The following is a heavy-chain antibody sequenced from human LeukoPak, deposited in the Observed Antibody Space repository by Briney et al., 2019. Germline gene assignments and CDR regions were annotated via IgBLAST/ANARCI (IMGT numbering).Heavy chain of an antibody. CDR2: INPSGGST. CDR3: ARDHIVATNRPPQTYYYYGMDV. V-gene: IGHV1-46*01. J-gene: IGHJ6*02. CDR1: GCTFTSYC. D-gene: IGHD5-12*01. Sequence: ASVKVSCKASGCTFTSYCMHWVRQAPGLGLEWMGIINPSGGSTSYAQKFQGSVTMTRDTSTSTVYMELSSLRSEDTAVYYCARDHIVATNRPPQTYYYYGMDVWGQGTTVTVSS.